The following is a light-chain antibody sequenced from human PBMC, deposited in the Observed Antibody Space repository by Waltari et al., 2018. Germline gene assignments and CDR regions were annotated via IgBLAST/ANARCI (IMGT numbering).Light chain of an antibody. CDR1: SGSLSTTSY. J-gene: IGLJ3*02. CDR2: KAN. Sequence: QTVVTQEPSLSVSPGGTVTLTCALSSGSLSTTSYATWYQQTPGQAPRTLVYKANARSSGVPDRFSGSIRGNTAALTITGAQADDESDYYCALYMGSGIWVFGGGTSLTVL. V-gene: IGLV8-61*01. CDR3: ALYMGSGIWV.